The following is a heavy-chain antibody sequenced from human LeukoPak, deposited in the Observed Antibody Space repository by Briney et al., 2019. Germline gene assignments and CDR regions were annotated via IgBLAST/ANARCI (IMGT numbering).Heavy chain of an antibody. Sequence: ASVKVSCKASGYTFTSYGISWVRQAPGQGLEWMGWISANNGNTNYAQKFQGRVTMTRNTSISTAYMELSSLRSEDTAVYYCARGAALTEVPAARIKDAFEMWGQGTMVTVSS. J-gene: IGHJ3*02. CDR3: ARGAALTEVPAARIKDAFEM. CDR2: ISANNGNT. CDR1: GYTFTSYG. D-gene: IGHD2-2*01. V-gene: IGHV1-18*01.